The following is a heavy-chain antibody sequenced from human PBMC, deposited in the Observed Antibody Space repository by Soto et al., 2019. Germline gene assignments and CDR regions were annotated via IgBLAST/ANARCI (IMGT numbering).Heavy chain of an antibody. CDR2: IYRIGGGI. CDR1: GLPHRSFP. D-gene: IGHD6-19*01. Sequence: PVEFRRLAYSASGLPHRSFPMMCVRQAPGKGLECVSGIYRIGGGIQYADSVKGRLTISRDNAQNTAYLQLNDLRADDPAVHYCAKEALYNDGLWLIDHWGQGTT. CDR3: AKEALYNDGLWLIDH. V-gene: IGHV3-23*05. J-gene: IGHJ6*02.